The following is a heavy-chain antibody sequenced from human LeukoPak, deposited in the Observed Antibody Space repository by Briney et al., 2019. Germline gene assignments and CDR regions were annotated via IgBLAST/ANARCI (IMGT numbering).Heavy chain of an antibody. CDR2: ISAYSGNA. CDR1: GYTFTTYA. D-gene: IGHD4-17*01. Sequence: ASVKVSCKASGYTFTTYAISWVRQAPGQGLEWMGWISAYSGNANYAQNLQGRVTMTTDTSTSTAYMELRSLRSDDTAVYYCARDKDYLFDYWGQGTLVTVSS. V-gene: IGHV1-18*01. CDR3: ARDKDYLFDY. J-gene: IGHJ4*02.